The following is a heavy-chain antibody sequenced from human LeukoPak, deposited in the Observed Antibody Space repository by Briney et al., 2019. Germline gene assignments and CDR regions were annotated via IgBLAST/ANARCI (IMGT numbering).Heavy chain of an antibody. CDR3: ARVRVAFDI. CDR2: IYYSGST. Sequence: SETLSLTCTVSGGSISSSSYYWGWIRQPPGKGLEWIGYIYYSGSTYYNPSLKSRVTISVDTSKNQFSLKLSSVTAADTAVYYCARVRVAFDIWGQGTMVTVSS. V-gene: IGHV4-30-4*08. J-gene: IGHJ3*02. CDR1: GGSISSSSYY.